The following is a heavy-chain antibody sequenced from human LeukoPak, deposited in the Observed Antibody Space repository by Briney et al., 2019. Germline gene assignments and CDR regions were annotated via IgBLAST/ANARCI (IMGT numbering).Heavy chain of an antibody. CDR2: ITSRGEST. J-gene: IGHJ4*02. Sequence: PGGSLRPSCAASGFTFSIYAMSWVRQAPGKGLQWVSSITSRGESTLYVDSVKGRFTITRDNSENTLYLQMHSLRAEDTAVYYCARDRPNYYGSDGHYYRRDGDYWGRGTLVSVSS. CDR1: GFTFSIYA. V-gene: IGHV3-23*01. CDR3: ARDRPNYYGSDGHYYRRDGDY. D-gene: IGHD3-22*01.